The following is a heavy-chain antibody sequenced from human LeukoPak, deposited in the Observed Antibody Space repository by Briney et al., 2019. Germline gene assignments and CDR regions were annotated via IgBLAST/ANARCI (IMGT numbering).Heavy chain of an antibody. J-gene: IGHJ4*02. CDR1: GFSLRATAMC. CDR2: IDWDDGD. V-gene: IGHV2-70*11. CDR3: ARIVRSSGWHFDY. Sequence: SGPTLVNPTQTLTLTCTFSGFSLRATAMCVSWIRQPPWKALDWFARIDWDDGDYYRTSLKTRLTISKDPSKNQVVLTMTNMDPVDTATYYCARIVRSSGWHFDYWGQGTQVTVFS. D-gene: IGHD3-22*01.